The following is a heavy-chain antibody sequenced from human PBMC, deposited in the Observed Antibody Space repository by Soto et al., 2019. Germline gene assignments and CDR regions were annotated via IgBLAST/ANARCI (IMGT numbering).Heavy chain of an antibody. CDR3: AKLVGPAARRSSMDV. J-gene: IGHJ6*02. Sequence: QVQLVQSGAEVKKPGSSVKVSCKASGGTFTSYAVSWVRQAPGQGLEWMGVSIPIFGTANYARKFQGRVTITADKSTSTAYMELSGLRSEDTAVYYCAKLVGPAARRSSMDVWGQGTTVTVSS. CDR2: SIPIFGTA. V-gene: IGHV1-69*06. CDR1: GGTFTSYA. D-gene: IGHD2-2*01.